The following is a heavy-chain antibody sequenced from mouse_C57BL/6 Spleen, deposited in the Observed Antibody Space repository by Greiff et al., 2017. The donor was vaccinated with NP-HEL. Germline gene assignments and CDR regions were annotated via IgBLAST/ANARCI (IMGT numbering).Heavy chain of an antibody. CDR1: GYTFTSYW. Sequence: QVQLQQPGAELVRPGTSVKLSCKASGYTFTSYWMHWVKQRPGQGLEWIGVIDPSDSYTNYNQKFKGKATLTVDTSSSTAYMQLSSLTSEDSAVYYCLTNRGYFDVWGTGTTVTVSS. V-gene: IGHV1-59*01. J-gene: IGHJ1*03. CDR3: LTNRGYFDV. CDR2: IDPSDSYT.